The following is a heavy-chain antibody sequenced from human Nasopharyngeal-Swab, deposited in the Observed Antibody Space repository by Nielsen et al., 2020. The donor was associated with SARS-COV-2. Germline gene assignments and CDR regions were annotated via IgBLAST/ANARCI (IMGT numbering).Heavy chain of an antibody. V-gene: IGHV4-4*02. Sequence: SGTLSLTCAVSGGSISSSNWWSWVCQLPGKGLEWIGEIYHSGSTNYNPSHKSRVTISVEKSKNQFSLKLSSVTTADTAVYYCARTPPIYYYDSSGYYYWGQGTLVTVSS. D-gene: IGHD3-22*01. CDR2: IYHSGST. CDR1: GGSISSSNW. J-gene: IGHJ4*02. CDR3: ARTPPIYYYDSSGYYY.